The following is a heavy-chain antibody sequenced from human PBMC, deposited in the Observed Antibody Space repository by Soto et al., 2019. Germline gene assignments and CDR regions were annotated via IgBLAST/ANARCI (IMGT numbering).Heavy chain of an antibody. D-gene: IGHD2-15*01. CDR3: ARDFVVVVVAATDYYYYGMDV. J-gene: IGHJ6*02. CDR2: INSSGGST. V-gene: IGHV1-46*01. Sequence: GASVKVSCKASGYTFTSYYMHWVRQAPGQGLEWMGIINSSGGSTSYAQKFQGRVTMTRDTSTSTVYMELSSLRSEDTAVYYCARDFVVVVVAATDYYYYGMDVWGQGTTVTVSS. CDR1: GYTFTSYY.